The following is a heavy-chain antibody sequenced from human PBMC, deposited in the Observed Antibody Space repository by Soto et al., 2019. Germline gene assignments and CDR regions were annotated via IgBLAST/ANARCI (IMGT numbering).Heavy chain of an antibody. CDR3: AKAWYGDHYYHYAIDV. D-gene: IGHD4-17*01. CDR2: ISGSGGST. V-gene: IGHV3-23*01. CDR1: GFTFSSYA. Sequence: EVQMLESGGGLVQPGGSLRLSCAASGFTFSSYAMTWVRQAPGKGLEWVSAISGSGGSTSYADSVKGRLTISRDNSKNTLYLQMNSLRAEDTAVYYCAKAWYGDHYYHYAIDVRGQGTTVTVSS. J-gene: IGHJ6*02.